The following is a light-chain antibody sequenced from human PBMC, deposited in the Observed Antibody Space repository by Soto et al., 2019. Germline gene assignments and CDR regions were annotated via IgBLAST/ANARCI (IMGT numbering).Light chain of an antibody. CDR2: DVS. J-gene: IGLJ2*01. CDR3: SSYTSGSTLVV. Sequence: QSALTQPASVSGSPGQSITISCTGTINDVGGSNYVSWYQQHPGKAPKLIIYDVSDRPSGISSRFSGSKSGNTASLTISGLQAEDEADYSCSSYTSGSTLVVFGGGTKLTV. CDR1: INDVGGSNY. V-gene: IGLV2-14*01.